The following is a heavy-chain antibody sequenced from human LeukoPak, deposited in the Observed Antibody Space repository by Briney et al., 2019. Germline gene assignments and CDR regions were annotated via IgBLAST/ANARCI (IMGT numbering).Heavy chain of an antibody. CDR2: IYTSGST. CDR1: GGSISSYY. D-gene: IGHD3-10*01. V-gene: IGHV4-4*07. J-gene: IGHJ5*02. CDR3: ARDRIVPMVRDSYPSRWFDP. Sequence: PSETLSLTCTVSGGSISSYYWSWIRQPAGKGLEWIGRIYTSGSTNYNPSLKSRVTMSVDTSKNQFSLKLSSVTAADTAVYYCARDRIVPMVRDSYPSRWFDPWGQGTLVTVSS.